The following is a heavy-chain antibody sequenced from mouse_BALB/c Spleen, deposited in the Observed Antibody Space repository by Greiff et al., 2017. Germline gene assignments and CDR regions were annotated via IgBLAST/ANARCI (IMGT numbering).Heavy chain of an antibody. D-gene: IGHD2-1*01. CDR3: ARNGGNYDWFAY. CDR1: GFSLTSYG. V-gene: IGHV2-4-1*01. CDR2: IWSGGST. J-gene: IGHJ3*01. Sequence: QVQLKESGPGLVQPSQSLSITCTVSGFSLTSYGVHWVRQSPGKGLEWLGVIWSGGSTDYNAAFISRLSISKDNSKSQVFFKMNSLQADDTAKYYCARNGGNYDWFAYWGQGTLVTVSA.